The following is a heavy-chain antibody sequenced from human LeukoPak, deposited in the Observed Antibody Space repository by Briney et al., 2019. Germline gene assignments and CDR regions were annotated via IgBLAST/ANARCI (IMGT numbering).Heavy chain of an antibody. Sequence: ASVKISCKASGYTFTGYYMHWVRQAPGQGLEWMGWINPNSGGTNYAQKFQGRVTMTRDTSISTAYMELSRLRSDDTAVYYCAREKTPRSGSYEPWGQGTLVTVSS. CDR2: INPNSGGT. V-gene: IGHV1-2*02. CDR3: AREKTPRSGSYEP. J-gene: IGHJ5*02. D-gene: IGHD1-26*01. CDR1: GYTFTGYY.